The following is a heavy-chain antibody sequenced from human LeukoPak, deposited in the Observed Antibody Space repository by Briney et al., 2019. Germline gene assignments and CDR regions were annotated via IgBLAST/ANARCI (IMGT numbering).Heavy chain of an antibody. Sequence: GGSLRLSCAASGFTFSSYAMHWVRQAPGKGLEWVAVISYDGSNKYYADSVKGRFTISRDNAENSLYLQMSSLRAEDTAVYYCAKDERNWNYNLASQTYDWGQGTLVTVSS. V-gene: IGHV3-30-3*01. CDR2: ISYDGSNK. J-gene: IGHJ4*02. CDR1: GFTFSSYA. CDR3: AKDERNWNYNLASQTYD. D-gene: IGHD1-7*01.